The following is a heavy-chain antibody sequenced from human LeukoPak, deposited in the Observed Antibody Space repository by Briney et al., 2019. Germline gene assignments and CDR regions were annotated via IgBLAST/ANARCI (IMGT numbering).Heavy chain of an antibody. CDR2: INPSGGST. Sequence: ASVKVSCKASGYTFTRYYMHWVRQAPGQGLEWMGIINPSGGSTSYAQKFQGRVTMTRDTSTSTVYMELSSLRSEDTAVHYCARRDYDILTGYGNWFDPWGQGTLVTVSS. D-gene: IGHD3-9*01. V-gene: IGHV1-46*01. J-gene: IGHJ5*02. CDR1: GYTFTRYY. CDR3: ARRDYDILTGYGNWFDP.